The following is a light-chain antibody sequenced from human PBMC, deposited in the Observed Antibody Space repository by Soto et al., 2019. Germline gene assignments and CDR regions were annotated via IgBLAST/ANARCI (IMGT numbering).Light chain of an antibody. V-gene: IGLV4-60*03. Sequence: QSVLTQSSSASASLGSSVKLTCTLSSGHSSYIIAWHQQQPGKAPRYLMKLEGSGSYNKGSGVPDRFSGSSSGADRYLTISNLQSEDEADYYCETWDSKTQRVFGGGTKLTVL. J-gene: IGLJ2*01. CDR3: ETWDSKTQRV. CDR2: LEGSGSY. CDR1: SGHSSYI.